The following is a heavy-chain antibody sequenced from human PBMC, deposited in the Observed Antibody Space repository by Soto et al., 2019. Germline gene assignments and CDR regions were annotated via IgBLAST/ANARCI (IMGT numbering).Heavy chain of an antibody. D-gene: IGHD6-6*01. J-gene: IGHJ2*01. Sequence: EVPLVESGGGLVQPGGSLRLSCAASGFTFSSYSINWVRQAPGKGLEWVSYISSGSATIYYADSVKGRFTISRDNAKNSLFLQMNSLRDDDTAVYYCARDSASYSSSSGSYWYFDLWGRGTLVTVSS. V-gene: IGHV3-48*02. CDR1: GFTFSSYS. CDR2: ISSGSATI. CDR3: ARDSASYSSSSGSYWYFDL.